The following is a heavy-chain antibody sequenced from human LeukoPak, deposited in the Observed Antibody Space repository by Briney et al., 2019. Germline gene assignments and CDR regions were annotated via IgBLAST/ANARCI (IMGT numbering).Heavy chain of an antibody. CDR3: ARVGIIAAAGTVGAFDI. J-gene: IGHJ3*02. Sequence: SETLSLTCTVSGGSISSYYWSWIRQPAGKGLEWIGRIYTSGSTYYNPSLKSRVTISVDTSKNQFSLKLSSLTAADTAVYYCARVGIIAAAGTVGAFDIWGQGTMVTVSS. CDR1: GGSISSYY. CDR2: IYTSGST. D-gene: IGHD6-13*01. V-gene: IGHV4-4*07.